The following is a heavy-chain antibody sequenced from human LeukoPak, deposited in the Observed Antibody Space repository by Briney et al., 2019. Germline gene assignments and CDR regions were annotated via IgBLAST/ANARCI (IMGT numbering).Heavy chain of an antibody. CDR1: GFTFSSYG. V-gene: IGHV3-33*01. CDR2: IWYDGSNK. J-gene: IGHJ4*02. Sequence: PGGSLRLSCAASGFTFSSYGMHWVRQAPGKGLEWVAVIWYDGSNKYYADSVKGRFTISRDNSKNTLYLQMGSLRAEDMAVYYCARDRIRHCSSTSCYGGFDYWGQGTLVTVSS. CDR3: ARDRIRHCSSTSCYGGFDY. D-gene: IGHD2-2*01.